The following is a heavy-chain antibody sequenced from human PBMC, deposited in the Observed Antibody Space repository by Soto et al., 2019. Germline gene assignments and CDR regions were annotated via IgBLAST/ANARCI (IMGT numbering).Heavy chain of an antibody. D-gene: IGHD6-13*01. CDR2: IDWDDDK. V-gene: IGHV2-70*11. CDR1: GFSLSTSGMC. J-gene: IGHJ4*02. CDR3: ARYIAAAGSFDY. Sequence: GSGPTLVNPTQTLTLTCAFSGFSLSTSGMCVSWIRQPPGKALEWLARIDWDDDKYYSTSLKTRLTISKDTSKNQVVLTMTNMDPVDTATYYCARYIAAAGSFDYWGQGTLVTVSS.